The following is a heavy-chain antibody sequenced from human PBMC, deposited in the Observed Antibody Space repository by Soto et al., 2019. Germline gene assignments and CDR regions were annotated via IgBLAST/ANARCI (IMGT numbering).Heavy chain of an antibody. CDR2: IYYSGST. Sequence: SETLSLTCTVSGGSISSGGYYWSWIRQHPGKGLEWIGYIYYSGSTYYNPSLKSRVTISVDKSKKQISLRLTSVTAADTAVYYCATGNDLWSGEYCFGMDVWGQGTTVTVSS. J-gene: IGHJ6*02. V-gene: IGHV4-31*03. D-gene: IGHD3-3*01. CDR1: GGSISSGGYY. CDR3: ATGNDLWSGEYCFGMDV.